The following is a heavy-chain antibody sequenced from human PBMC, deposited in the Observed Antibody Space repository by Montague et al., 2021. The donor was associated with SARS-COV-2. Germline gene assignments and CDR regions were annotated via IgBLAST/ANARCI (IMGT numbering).Heavy chain of an antibody. CDR3: AHLIRYYDIFTGIPFDD. Sequence: PALVKPTQTLTLTCTFSGFSLSTPNVGVAWTRQPPGKALEWLAVIYSNGDERYSSSLQRRLTITKDTSRNQVVLSLTNVDPLDTATYYCAHLIRYYDIFTGIPFDDWGQGTQVTVSS. D-gene: IGHD3-9*01. CDR1: GFSLSTPNVG. V-gene: IGHV2-5*01. J-gene: IGHJ4*02. CDR2: IYSNGDE.